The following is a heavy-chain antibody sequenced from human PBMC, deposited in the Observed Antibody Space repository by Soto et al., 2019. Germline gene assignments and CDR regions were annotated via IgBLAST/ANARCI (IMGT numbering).Heavy chain of an antibody. Sequence: GGSLRLSCVASGFSFNPYVMAWVRQAPGKGLERVSAIRSKTAITYYPDSMRGRFTISRVNSENTIFLQMNSLRVEDSAVYFCAKASGGGWPYYFDSWGQGTLVTVSS. CDR2: IRSKTAIT. D-gene: IGHD2-15*01. CDR1: GFSFNPYV. V-gene: IGHV3-23*01. CDR3: AKASGGGWPYYFDS. J-gene: IGHJ4*02.